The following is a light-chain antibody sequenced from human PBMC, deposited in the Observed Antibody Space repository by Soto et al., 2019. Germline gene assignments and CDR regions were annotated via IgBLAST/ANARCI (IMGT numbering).Light chain of an antibody. CDR1: SSDVGGYNY. J-gene: IGLJ1*01. CDR3: NSYTSQSPVV. V-gene: IGLV2-14*01. Sequence: QSALTQPASVSGSPGQSITISCTGTSSDVGGYNYVSWYQQHPGKAPKLIIYEVSNRPSEVSNRFSGSKSGNTDSLTISGLQAEDDADYYCNSYTSQSPVVFGTGTKLTVL. CDR2: EVS.